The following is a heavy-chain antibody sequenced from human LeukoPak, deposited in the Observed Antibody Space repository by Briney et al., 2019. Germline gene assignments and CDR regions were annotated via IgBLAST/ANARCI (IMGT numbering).Heavy chain of an antibody. CDR2: IYHSGST. D-gene: IGHD3-3*01. CDR1: GGSISSGSYY. J-gene: IGHJ6*03. V-gene: IGHV4-30-2*01. Sequence: SETLSLTCTVSGGSISSGSYYWSWIRQPPGKGLEWIGYIYHSGSTYYNPSLKSRVTISVDRSKNQFSLKLSSVTAADTAVYYCASFITITDWGPHAPPTSYYMDVWGKGTTVTVSS. CDR3: ASFITITDWGPHAPPTSYYMDV.